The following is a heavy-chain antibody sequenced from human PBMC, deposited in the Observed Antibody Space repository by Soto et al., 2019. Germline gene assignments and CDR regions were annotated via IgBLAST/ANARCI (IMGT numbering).Heavy chain of an antibody. CDR3: ARQIYDSDTGPNFQYYFDS. V-gene: IGHV5-51*01. Sequence: PGESLKISCKGSGYTFTDYWIGWVRQLPGTGLEWMGIIYPGDSQTYYSPSFRGHVTISATKSITTVFLQWSSLRASDTAMYYCARQIYDSDTGPNFQYYFDSWGQGTPVTSPQ. CDR1: GYTFTDYW. J-gene: IGHJ4*02. D-gene: IGHD3-22*01. CDR2: IYPGDSQT.